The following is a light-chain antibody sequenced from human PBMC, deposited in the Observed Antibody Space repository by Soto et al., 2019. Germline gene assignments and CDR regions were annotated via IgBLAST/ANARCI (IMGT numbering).Light chain of an antibody. J-gene: IGLJ1*01. Sequence: SVLTQPASVSGSPGQSITISCTGTSSDVGGYIYVSWYQQHPGKAPKLMIYDVTSRPSGVSYRFSGSKSGNTASLTISGLQAEDEAAYYCSSYTNSSYYVLGNGTKVTVL. CDR3: SSYTNSSYYV. CDR1: SSDVGGYIY. CDR2: DVT. V-gene: IGLV2-14*01.